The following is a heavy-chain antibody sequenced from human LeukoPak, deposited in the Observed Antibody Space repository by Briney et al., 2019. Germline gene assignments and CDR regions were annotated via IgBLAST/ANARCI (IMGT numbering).Heavy chain of an antibody. D-gene: IGHD2/OR15-2a*01. J-gene: IGHJ6*03. CDR2: IYYSGST. Sequence: TSETLSLTCTVSGGSISSYYWSWIRQPPGKGLEWIGYIYYSGSTNYNPSLKSRVTISVDTSKNQFSLKLSSVTAADTAVYYCARDLRPRNYYYMDVWGKGTTVTVSS. V-gene: IGHV4-59*01. CDR3: ARDLRPRNYYYMDV. CDR1: GGSISSYY.